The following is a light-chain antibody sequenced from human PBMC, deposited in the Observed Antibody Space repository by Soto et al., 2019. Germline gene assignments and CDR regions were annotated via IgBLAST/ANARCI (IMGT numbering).Light chain of an antibody. V-gene: IGKV3-15*01. Sequence: EIVMTQSPATLSLSPGERATLSCRASQSISSNLAWYQHKPGQAPRLLISYASTGATVNPARSTVSGYGTDFTLTINSLRSEDVAVYYCQQFHRWPVTFGGGTKVDIK. J-gene: IGKJ4*01. CDR3: QQFHRWPVT. CDR1: QSISSN. CDR2: YAS.